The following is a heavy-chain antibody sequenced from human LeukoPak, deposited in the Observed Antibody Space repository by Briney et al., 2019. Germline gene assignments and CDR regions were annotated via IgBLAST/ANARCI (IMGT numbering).Heavy chain of an antibody. CDR1: GYTFTGYY. J-gene: IGHJ4*02. V-gene: IGHV1-2*02. CDR2: INPNRGGT. CDR3: AREGSNRLRGTFDY. D-gene: IGHD3-10*01. Sequence: GASVKVSCKASGYTFTGYYMHWVRQAPGQGLEWMGWINPNRGGTNYAQKFQGRVTMTRDTSISTAYMELSRLRSDDTAVYYCAREGSNRLRGTFDYWGQGTLVTVSS.